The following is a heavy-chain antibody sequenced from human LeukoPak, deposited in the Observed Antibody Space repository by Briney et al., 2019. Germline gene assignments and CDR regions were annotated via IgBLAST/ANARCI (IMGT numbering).Heavy chain of an antibody. D-gene: IGHD6-13*01. CDR1: GYTLTELS. Sequence: ASVKVPCKVSGYTLTELSMHWVRQAPGKRLEWMGGFDPEDGETIYAQKFQGRVTMTEDTSTDTAYMELSSLRSEDTAVYYCATADPGIAAAGTTFDYWGQGTLVTVSS. CDR3: ATADPGIAAAGTTFDY. V-gene: IGHV1-24*01. CDR2: FDPEDGET. J-gene: IGHJ4*02.